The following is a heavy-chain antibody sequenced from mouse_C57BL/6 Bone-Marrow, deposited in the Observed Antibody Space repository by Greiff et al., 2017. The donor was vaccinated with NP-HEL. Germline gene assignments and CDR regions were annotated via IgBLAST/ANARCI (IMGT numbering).Heavy chain of an antibody. CDR2: IDPSDSYT. CDR3: ASEGDDDYPCYFDD. D-gene: IGHD2-3*01. V-gene: IGHV1-50*01. Sequence: QVQLQQPGAELVKPGASVKLSCKASGYTFTSYWMQWVKQRPGQGLEWIGEIDPSDSYTNYNQKFKGKATLTVDTASSTAYMQRSSLTSEDSAVCYSASEGDDDYPCYFDDWGKGTTVTVSS. J-gene: IGHJ1*03. CDR1: GYTFTSYW.